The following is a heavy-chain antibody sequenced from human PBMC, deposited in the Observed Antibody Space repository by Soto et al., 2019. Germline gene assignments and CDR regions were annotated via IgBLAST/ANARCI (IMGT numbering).Heavy chain of an antibody. V-gene: IGHV4-38-2*01. J-gene: IGHJ5*02. Sequence: SETLSLTCDVSGYYLSSGFFWGWIRQPPGKRLAWIGSIYHSGSSYYNPSLRSRAKISMDTSNQQFSLNLISVTAADTAVYFCARRETYNWFDPWGPGTLVTVPS. D-gene: IGHD1-20*01. CDR2: IYHSGSS. CDR1: GYYLSSGFF. CDR3: ARRETYNWFDP.